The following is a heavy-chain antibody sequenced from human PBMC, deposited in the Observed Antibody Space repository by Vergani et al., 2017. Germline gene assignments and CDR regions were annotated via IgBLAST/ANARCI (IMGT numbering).Heavy chain of an antibody. CDR2: ISPDGSAT. Sequence: EVQLVESGGGLVQPGGSLRLSCAASGFSLSRFWMSWVRQAPEKGLEWVAHISPDGSATSYVDSVKGRFTISRDNTKNSLYLQMNSLRAEDTAVYYCARDLFXYDSSGYYSGFFDYWGQGTLVTVSS. CDR3: ARDLFXYDSSGYYSGFFDY. D-gene: IGHD3-22*01. J-gene: IGHJ4*02. CDR1: GFSLSRFW. V-gene: IGHV3-7*01.